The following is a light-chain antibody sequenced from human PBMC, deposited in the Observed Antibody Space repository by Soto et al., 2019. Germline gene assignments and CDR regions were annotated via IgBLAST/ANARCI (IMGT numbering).Light chain of an antibody. CDR1: SSDVGGYNH. CDR3: CSYAGTYTFV. CDR2: DVI. Sequence: QSALTQPRSVSGSPGQSVTISCTGTSSDVGGYNHVSWYQQHPGKAPKLMIYDVINRPSGVPERFSGSESGNTASLTISGLQAEDEADYYCCSYAGTYTFVFGTGTKVTVL. V-gene: IGLV2-11*01. J-gene: IGLJ1*01.